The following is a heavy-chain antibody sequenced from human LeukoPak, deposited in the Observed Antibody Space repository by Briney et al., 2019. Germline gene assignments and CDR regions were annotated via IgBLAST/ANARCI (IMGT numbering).Heavy chain of an antibody. V-gene: IGHV4-61*02. CDR3: ARGYYDFWCGYSYYCDY. CDR2: IYTSGST. Sequence: PSQALSLTCTVSGGSISSGSYYWRWIRQPAGTGLEWIGRIYTSGSTNYNPSLKSRVTISVDTSKNQFSLKLSSVTAADTAVYYCARGYYDFWCGYSYYCDYWGQGTLVTVSS. D-gene: IGHD3-3*01. J-gene: IGHJ4*02. CDR1: GGSISSGSYY.